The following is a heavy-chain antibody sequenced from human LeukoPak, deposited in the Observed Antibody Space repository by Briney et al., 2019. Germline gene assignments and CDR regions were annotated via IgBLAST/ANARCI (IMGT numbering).Heavy chain of an antibody. J-gene: IGHJ6*02. CDR2: IYSGGST. CDR3: ARAMVRDKWYYGMDV. Sequence: GGSLRLSCAASGFTVSSNYMSWVRQAPGKGLEWVSVIYSGGSTYYADSVKGRFTISRDNSKNTLYLQMNSLRAEDTAVYYCARAMVRDKWYYGMDVWGQGTTVTVSS. V-gene: IGHV3-53*01. CDR1: GFTVSSNY. D-gene: IGHD3-10*01.